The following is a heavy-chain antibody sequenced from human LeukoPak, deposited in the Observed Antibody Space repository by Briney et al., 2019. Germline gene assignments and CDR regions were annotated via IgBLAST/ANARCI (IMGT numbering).Heavy chain of an antibody. CDR3: ARVKVGATIYYFDY. D-gene: IGHD1-26*01. V-gene: IGHV1-2*02. J-gene: IGHJ4*02. CDR2: INPNSGGT. Sequence: ASVKVSCKASGYTFTGYYMHRVRQAPGQGLEWMGWINPNSGGTNYAQKFQGRVTMTRDTSISTAYMELSRLRSDDTAVYYCARVKVGATIYYFDYWGQGTLVTVSS. CDR1: GYTFTGYY.